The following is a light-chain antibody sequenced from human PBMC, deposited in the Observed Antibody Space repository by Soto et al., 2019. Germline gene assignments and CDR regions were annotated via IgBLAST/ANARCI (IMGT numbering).Light chain of an antibody. CDR3: QQYFSTPLT. CDR2: WAS. CDR1: QSVLYNSNNKNY. V-gene: IGKV4-1*01. J-gene: IGKJ4*01. Sequence: DIVMTQSPDSLAVSLGGRATINCKSSQSVLYNSNNKNYLAWYQQKPGQPPKXXIYWASTRESGVPDRFSGSGSGTDFTLTISSLQAEDVAVYYCQQYFSTPLTFGGGTKVDIK.